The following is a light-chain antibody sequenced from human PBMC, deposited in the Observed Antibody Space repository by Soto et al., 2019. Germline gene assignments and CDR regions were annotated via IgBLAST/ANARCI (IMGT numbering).Light chain of an antibody. CDR2: AAS. CDR3: QQLNSYPLT. J-gene: IGKJ5*01. V-gene: IGKV1-9*01. CDR1: QGISSY. Sequence: DIQLTQSPSFLSASLGDRVTITCRASQGISSYLAGYQQKPGKAPKLLIYAASTLQSGVPSRFSGSGSGTEFTLTISSLQPEDFATYYCQQLNSYPLTFGQGTRLEIK.